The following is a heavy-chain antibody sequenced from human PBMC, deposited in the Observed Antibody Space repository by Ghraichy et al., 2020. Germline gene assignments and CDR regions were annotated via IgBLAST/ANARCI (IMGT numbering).Heavy chain of an antibody. J-gene: IGHJ4*02. D-gene: IGHD1-1*01. CDR2: ISFDGSNK. V-gene: IGHV3-30*04. Sequence: GGSLRLSCAASGLTFSIYAMRWVRQAPGRGLEWVAVISFDGSNKYYADSVKGRFTVSRDNSKNTLYLQMSSLRTEDTAVYYCAKGERNWNQLDYWGQGTLVTVSS. CDR1: GLTFSIYA. CDR3: AKGERNWNQLDY.